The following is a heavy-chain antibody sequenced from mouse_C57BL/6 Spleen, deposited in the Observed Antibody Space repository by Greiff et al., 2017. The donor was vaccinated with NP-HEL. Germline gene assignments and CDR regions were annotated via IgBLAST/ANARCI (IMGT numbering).Heavy chain of an antibody. CDR3: AREGDDYDFYAMDY. CDR1: GYTFTSYG. D-gene: IGHD2-4*01. CDR2: IYPRSGNT. J-gene: IGHJ4*01. V-gene: IGHV1-81*01. Sequence: VKLMESGAELARPGASVKLSCKASGYTFTSYGISWVKQRTGQGLEWIGEIYPRSGNTYYNEKFKGKATLTADKSSSTAYMELRSLTSEDSAVYFCAREGDDYDFYAMDYWGQGTSVTVSS.